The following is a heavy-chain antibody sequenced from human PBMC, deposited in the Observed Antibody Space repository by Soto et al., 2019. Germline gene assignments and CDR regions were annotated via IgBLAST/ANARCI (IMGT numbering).Heavy chain of an antibody. CDR3: ARVMTLICTNGVCYTYYYYGMDV. J-gene: IGHJ6*02. Sequence: NPSETLSLTCAVSGGSISSSNWWSWVRQPPGKGLEWIGEIYHSGSTNYNPSLKSRVTISVDKSKNQFSLKLSSVTAADTAVYYCARVMTLICTNGVCYTYYYYGMDVWGQGTTVTVSS. CDR1: GGSISSSNW. D-gene: IGHD2-8*01. V-gene: IGHV4-4*02. CDR2: IYHSGST.